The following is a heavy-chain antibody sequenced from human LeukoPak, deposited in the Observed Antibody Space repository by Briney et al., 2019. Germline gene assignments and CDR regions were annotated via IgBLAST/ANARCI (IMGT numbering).Heavy chain of an antibody. D-gene: IGHD5/OR15-5a*01. V-gene: IGHV4-39*01. J-gene: IGHJ4*02. Sequence: SETLSLTCTVSGGSISSSSYYWGWIRQPPGKGLEWIGSIYYSGSTYYNPSLKSRVTISVDTSKNQFSLRLTSVTAADTAVYFCATLVSTRYYFDYWGQGTLVTVSS. CDR1: GGSISSSSYY. CDR2: IYYSGST. CDR3: ATLVSTRYYFDY.